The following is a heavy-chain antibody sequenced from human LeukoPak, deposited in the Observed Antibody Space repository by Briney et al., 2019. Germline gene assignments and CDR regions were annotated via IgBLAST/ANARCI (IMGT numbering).Heavy chain of an antibody. J-gene: IGHJ4*02. Sequence: GGSLRLSCAASGFTFSSYSMNWVRQAPGKGLEWVSYISSSGSTIYYADSVKGRFTISRDNAKNSLYLQMNSLRAEDTAVYYCARVVPTSSRIAAAGDWGQGTLVTVSS. CDR2: ISSSGSTI. D-gene: IGHD6-13*01. V-gene: IGHV3-48*01. CDR3: ARVVPTSSRIAAAGD. CDR1: GFTFSSYS.